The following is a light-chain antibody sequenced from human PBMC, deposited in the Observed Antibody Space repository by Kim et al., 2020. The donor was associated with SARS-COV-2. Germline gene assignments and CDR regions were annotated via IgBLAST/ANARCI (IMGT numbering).Light chain of an antibody. V-gene: IGKV6-21*02. Sequence: SVTPKDKVTIPCRASPHIGGSLHGYQPNPDQSPNRLIKFASQSSPWVPSRFSGSGYGTDFALTIDGLEAEDVATYYCLQSRDLPYSFGQGTKLEI. J-gene: IGKJ2*03. CDR3: LQSRDLPYS. CDR1: PHIGGS. CDR2: FAS.